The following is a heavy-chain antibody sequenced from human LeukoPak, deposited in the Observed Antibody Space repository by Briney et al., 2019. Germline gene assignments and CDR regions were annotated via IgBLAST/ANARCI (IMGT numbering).Heavy chain of an antibody. J-gene: IGHJ3*02. Sequence: PGGSLRLSCAVSGFTFSSYEMNWVRQAHGKGLEWVSYIGSSGSTMYYADSVKGRFTISRDNAKDSLFLQMNSLRAEDTAVYYCAREAVGDAFDIWGKGQWSPSLQ. V-gene: IGHV3-48*03. CDR1: GFTFSSYE. D-gene: IGHD6-19*01. CDR3: AREAVGDAFDI. CDR2: IGSSGSTM.